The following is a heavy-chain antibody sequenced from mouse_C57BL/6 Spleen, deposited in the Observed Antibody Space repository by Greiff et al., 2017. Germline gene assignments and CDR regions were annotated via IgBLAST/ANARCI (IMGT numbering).Heavy chain of an antibody. CDR3: ARGRSDRAQADYFDY. V-gene: IGHV1-81*01. J-gene: IGHJ2*01. Sequence: QVQLQQSGAELARPGASVKLSCKASGYTFTSYGISWVKQRTGQGLEWIGEIYPRSGNTYYNEKFKGKTTLTADKSSSTAYVELRSLTSEDSAVYFCARGRSDRAQADYFDYWGQGTTLTVSS. D-gene: IGHD3-2*02. CDR1: GYTFTSYG. CDR2: IYPRSGNT.